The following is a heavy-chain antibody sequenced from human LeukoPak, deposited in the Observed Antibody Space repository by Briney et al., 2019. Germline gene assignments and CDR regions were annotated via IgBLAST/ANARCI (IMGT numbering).Heavy chain of an antibody. V-gene: IGHV3-23*01. CDR1: GFTFSSYA. D-gene: IGHD3-10*01. CDR2: ISGSGGST. CDR3: AKDPTMTRENWFDP. Sequence: GGSLRLSCAASGFTFSSYAMSWVRQAPGKGLEWVSAISGSGGSTYYADSVKGRFTISRDNSKNTLYLQMNGLRAEDTAVYYCAKDPTMTRENWFDPWGQGTLVTVSS. J-gene: IGHJ5*02.